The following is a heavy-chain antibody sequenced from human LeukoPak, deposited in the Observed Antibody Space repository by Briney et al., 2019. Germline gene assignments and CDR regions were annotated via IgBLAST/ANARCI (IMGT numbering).Heavy chain of an antibody. Sequence: ASVKVPCKASGYTFTGYYMHWVRQAPGQGLEWMGWINPNSGGTNYAQKFLGRVTMTRDTSISTAYMELSRPRSDDTAVYYCARGPHWDPHFDYWGQGTLVTVSS. CDR2: INPNSGGT. CDR3: ARGPHWDPHFDY. CDR1: GYTFTGYY. V-gene: IGHV1-2*02. J-gene: IGHJ4*02. D-gene: IGHD7-27*01.